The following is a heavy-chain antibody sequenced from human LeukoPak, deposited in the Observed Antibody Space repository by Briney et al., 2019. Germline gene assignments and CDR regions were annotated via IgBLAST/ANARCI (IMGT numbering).Heavy chain of an antibody. CDR1: GFTFSSYA. CDR3: AKDRFRHGDYARVIDY. CDR2: ISGSGGST. V-gene: IGHV3-23*01. J-gene: IGHJ4*02. Sequence: GGSLRLSCAASGFTFSSYAMSWVRQAPGKGLEWVSAISGSGGSTYYADSVKGRFTISRDNSKNTLYLQMNSLRAEDTAVYYCAKDRFRHGDYARVIDYWGQGTLVTVST. D-gene: IGHD4-17*01.